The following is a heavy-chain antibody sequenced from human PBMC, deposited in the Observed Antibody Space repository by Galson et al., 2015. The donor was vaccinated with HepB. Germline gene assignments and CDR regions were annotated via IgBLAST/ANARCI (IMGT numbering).Heavy chain of an antibody. CDR1: GDSVSSNRAA. J-gene: IGHJ4*02. CDR2: AYYRSKWYS. D-gene: IGHD6-19*01. CDR3: ARDDYSGWYFGY. V-gene: IGHV6-1*01. Sequence: CAISGDSVSSNRAAWNWLRQSPSRGLEWLGRAYYRSKWYSDYAVSVKSRITINPDTSKNQFSLQLKSVTPEDTAVYYCARDDYSGWYFGYWGQGTLVTVSS.